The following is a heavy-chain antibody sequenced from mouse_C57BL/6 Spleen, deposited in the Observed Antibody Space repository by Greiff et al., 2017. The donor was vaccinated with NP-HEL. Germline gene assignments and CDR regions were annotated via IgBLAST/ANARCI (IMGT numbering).Heavy chain of an antibody. CDR2: IRSKSSNYAT. J-gene: IGHJ4*01. D-gene: IGHD2-1*01. CDR3: VRAKEGRNSDAMDY. Sequence: EVMLVESGGGLVQPKGSLKLSCAASGFTFNTYAMHWVRQAPGKGLEWVARIRSKSSNYATYYADSVKDRFTISRDDSQSMLYLQMNNLKTEDTAMYYCVRAKEGRNSDAMDYWGQGTSVTVSS. CDR1: GFTFNTYA. V-gene: IGHV10-3*01.